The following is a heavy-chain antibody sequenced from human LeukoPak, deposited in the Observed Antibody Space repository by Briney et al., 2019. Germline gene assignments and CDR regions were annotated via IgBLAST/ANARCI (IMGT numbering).Heavy chain of an antibody. CDR2: IRSEPNSYAT. CDR1: GFTFSGSS. V-gene: IGHV3-73*01. J-gene: IGHJ6*02. D-gene: IGHD6-13*01. Sequence: GGSLKLSCAASGFTFSGSSMHWVRQASGKGLEWVGRIRSEPNSYATAYAASVNGRFTISRDDSKNTAYLQMNSLKTEDTAVYYCTSATSNYSSSWYYYHGMDVWGQGTTVTVSS. CDR3: TSATSNYSSSWYYYHGMDV.